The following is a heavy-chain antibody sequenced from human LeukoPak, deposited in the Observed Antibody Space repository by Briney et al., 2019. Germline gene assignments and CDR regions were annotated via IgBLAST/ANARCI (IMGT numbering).Heavy chain of an antibody. CDR1: GFTFSSYA. Sequence: GGSLRLSCAASGFTFSSYAMHWVRQAPGKGLEWVAVISYDGSNKYYADSVKGRFTISRDNSKNTLYLQMNSLRAEDTAVYYCARDTRGPYYYDSSGYYGYWGQGTLVTVSS. CDR2: ISYDGSNK. CDR3: ARDTRGPYYYDSSGYYGY. D-gene: IGHD3-22*01. J-gene: IGHJ4*02. V-gene: IGHV3-30-3*01.